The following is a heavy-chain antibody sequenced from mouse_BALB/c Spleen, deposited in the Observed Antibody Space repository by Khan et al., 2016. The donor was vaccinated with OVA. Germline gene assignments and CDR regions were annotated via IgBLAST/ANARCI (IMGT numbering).Heavy chain of an antibody. CDR3: ARASDGYYPLAD. CDR2: IDPYNGVT. CDR1: GYAFTTYN. J-gene: IGHJ3*01. D-gene: IGHD2-3*01. Sequence: VQLKESGPELVRPGASVKVSCKASGYAFTTYNMYWVKQSHGKSLEWIGYIDPYNGVTHYNQNFKDKATLTVDKSSSAAYMHLDSLTSEDSAVYFCARASDGYYPLADWGQGTLVTVSA. V-gene: IGHV1S135*01.